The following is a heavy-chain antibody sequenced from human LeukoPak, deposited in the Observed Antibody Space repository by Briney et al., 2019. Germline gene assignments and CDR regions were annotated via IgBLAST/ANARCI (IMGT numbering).Heavy chain of an antibody. CDR2: INTNTGNP. V-gene: IGHV7-4-1*02. CDR3: ARDCSGGSCYGNHDY. Sequence: ASVKVSYKASGYTFTSYAMNWVRQAPGQGLEWMGWINTNTGNPTYAQGFTGRFVFSLDTSVSTAYLQISSLKAEDTAVYYCARDCSGGSCYGNHDYWGQGTLVTVSS. D-gene: IGHD2-15*01. J-gene: IGHJ4*02. CDR1: GYTFTSYA.